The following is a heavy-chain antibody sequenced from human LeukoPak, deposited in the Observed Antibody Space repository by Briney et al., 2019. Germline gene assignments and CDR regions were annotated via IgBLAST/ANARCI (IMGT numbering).Heavy chain of an antibody. CDR3: AKEGVVGATPYYFDY. D-gene: IGHD1-26*01. CDR1: GFTFSSYG. V-gene: IGHV3-30*18. J-gene: IGHJ4*02. Sequence: GGSLRLSCAASGFTFSSYGMHWVRQAPGKGLEWVAVISYDGSNKYYADSVKGRFTISRDNSKNTLYLQMNSLRAEDTAVYYCAKEGVVGATPYYFDYWGQGTLVAVSS. CDR2: ISYDGSNK.